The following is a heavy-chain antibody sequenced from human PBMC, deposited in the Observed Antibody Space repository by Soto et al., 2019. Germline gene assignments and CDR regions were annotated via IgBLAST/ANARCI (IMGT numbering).Heavy chain of an antibody. J-gene: IGHJ4*02. CDR3: AKTESFNGYYNAFDS. D-gene: IGHD3-9*01. Sequence: GGSLRLSCAASGFSFAGYAVAWVRQAPGKGLEWVSTVSGGGGSTYYADSVKGRFTISRDNSGNTVYLQMNSLNAGDTALYYCAKTESFNGYYNAFDSWGQGTRVTVSS. CDR1: GFSFAGYA. V-gene: IGHV3-23*01. CDR2: VSGGGGST.